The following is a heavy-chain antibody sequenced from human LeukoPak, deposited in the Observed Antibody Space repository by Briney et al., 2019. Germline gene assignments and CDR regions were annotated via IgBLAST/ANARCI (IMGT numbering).Heavy chain of an antibody. V-gene: IGHV3-20*04. CDR1: GFTFDDYG. Sequence: GGSLRLTCAASGFTFDDYGMSWVRQAPGKGLEWVSGINWNGGGTGYADSVKGRFTISRDNAKNSLYLQMNSLRAEDTALYYCARDYTSPDAFDIWGQGTMVTVSS. CDR3: ARDYTSPDAFDI. D-gene: IGHD2-2*02. CDR2: INWNGGGT. J-gene: IGHJ3*02.